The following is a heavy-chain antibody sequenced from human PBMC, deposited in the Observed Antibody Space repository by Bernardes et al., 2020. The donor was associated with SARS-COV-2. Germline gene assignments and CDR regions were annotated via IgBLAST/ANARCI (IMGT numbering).Heavy chain of an antibody. Sequence: ASVKVFCKVSGYTLTELSLLWVRQAPGKGLEWMGCFDPEDGETIYAQNFQGRVTMTEDTSTDTAYMELSSLRSEDTAVYYCATGPPVVPAANSGDWFDPWGQGTLVTVSS. J-gene: IGHJ5*02. V-gene: IGHV1-24*01. D-gene: IGHD2-2*01. CDR3: ATGPPVVPAANSGDWFDP. CDR1: GYTLTELS. CDR2: FDPEDGET.